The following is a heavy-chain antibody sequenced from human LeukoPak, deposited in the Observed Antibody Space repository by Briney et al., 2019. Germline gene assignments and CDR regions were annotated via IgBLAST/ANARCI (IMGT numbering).Heavy chain of an antibody. CDR3: VRESYVWGSYRYINYFDY. D-gene: IGHD3-16*02. CDR1: GASISSFY. J-gene: IGHJ4*02. CDR2: INYSGST. Sequence: SETLSLTCTISGASISSFYWSWIRQPPGKGLEWIGCINYSGSTNYNPSLKSRVTMSVDTSKNQFSLKLSSVTAADTAVYYCVRESYVWGSYRYINYFDYWGQGTLVTVSS. V-gene: IGHV4-59*12.